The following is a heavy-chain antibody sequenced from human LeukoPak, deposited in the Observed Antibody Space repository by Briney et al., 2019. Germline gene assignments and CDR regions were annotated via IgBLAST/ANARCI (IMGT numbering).Heavy chain of an antibody. CDR2: ISGSGGST. Sequence: GGSLRLSCAASGFTFSSYAMSWVRHAPGKGLEWVSAISGSGGSTYYADSVKGRFTISRDNSKNTLYLQMNSLRAEDTAVYYCAKDHPRIAVADDAFDIWGQGTMVTVSS. CDR1: GFTFSSYA. J-gene: IGHJ3*02. D-gene: IGHD6-19*01. V-gene: IGHV3-23*01. CDR3: AKDHPRIAVADDAFDI.